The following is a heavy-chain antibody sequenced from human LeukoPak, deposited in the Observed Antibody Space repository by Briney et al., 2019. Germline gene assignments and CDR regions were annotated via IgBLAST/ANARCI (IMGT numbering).Heavy chain of an antibody. CDR2: IYYSGST. CDR1: GGSISSDY. D-gene: IGHD1-14*01. Sequence: SETLSLTCTVAGGSISSDYWSWIRQPPGKGLEWIGYIYYSGSTNYNPSLKSRVTISVDTSKNQFSLKLSSVTAADTAVYYCAGIYNTIAFDVWGQGTMATVSS. J-gene: IGHJ3*01. CDR3: AGIYNTIAFDV. V-gene: IGHV4-59*01.